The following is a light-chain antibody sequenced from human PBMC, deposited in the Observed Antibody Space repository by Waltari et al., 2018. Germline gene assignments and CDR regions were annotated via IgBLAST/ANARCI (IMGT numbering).Light chain of an antibody. V-gene: IGKV4-1*01. CDR3: QQDYKIPYT. Sequence: EIVLTQSPDSLAVSLGERAPLSWKYSQSVLYRSDNKDYLVWYQHKAGQPPKVLIYWASVRESGVPDRFSGSGSGTDFTLTINNLQPEDVAVYYCQQDYKIPYTFGQGTKVEIK. J-gene: IGKJ2*01. CDR2: WAS. CDR1: QSVLYRSDNKDY.